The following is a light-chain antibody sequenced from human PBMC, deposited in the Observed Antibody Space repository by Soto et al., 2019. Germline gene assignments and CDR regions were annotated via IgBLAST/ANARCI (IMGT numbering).Light chain of an antibody. J-gene: IGLJ3*02. V-gene: IGLV2-23*03. Sequence: QSALTQPASVSGSPGQSITISCIGTSSDVGSYNLVSWYQQHPGKAPKLMIYEGSKRPSGISNRFSGSNSGNTASLTISGLQAEDEADYYCCSYAGSSTFVVFGGGTKLTVL. CDR1: SSDVGSYNL. CDR2: EGS. CDR3: CSYAGSSTFVV.